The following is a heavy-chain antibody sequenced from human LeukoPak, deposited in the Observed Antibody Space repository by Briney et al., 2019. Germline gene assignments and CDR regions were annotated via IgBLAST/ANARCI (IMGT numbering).Heavy chain of an antibody. V-gene: IGHV5-51*01. J-gene: IGHJ4*02. D-gene: IGHD6-19*01. CDR2: IYPDESNI. CDR3: ARHEGGGWYIDY. CDR1: GYSFSNYW. Sequence: GESLKISCMGSGYSFSNYWIGWVRQMPGEGLEWMGIIYPDESNIRYSPSFQGQVTISVDKSISTAYLQWSSLKASDTAIYYCARHEGGGWYIDYWGQGTLVTVSS.